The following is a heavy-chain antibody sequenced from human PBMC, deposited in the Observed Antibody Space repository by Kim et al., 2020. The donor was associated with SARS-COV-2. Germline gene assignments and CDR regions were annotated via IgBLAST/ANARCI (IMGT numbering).Heavy chain of an antibody. Sequence: GGSLRLSFAASGFTVSDHAMDWVRQTPGKGLEWIGRIRGKSNSYSTEYAASVKGRFIVSRDDSGDSLYLQMNSLKTEDTAVYYCARRSSGTSYSDFWGQG. CDR1: GFTVSDHA. CDR3: ARRSSGTSYSDF. V-gene: IGHV3-72*01. CDR2: IRGKSNSYST. J-gene: IGHJ4*02. D-gene: IGHD1-26*01.